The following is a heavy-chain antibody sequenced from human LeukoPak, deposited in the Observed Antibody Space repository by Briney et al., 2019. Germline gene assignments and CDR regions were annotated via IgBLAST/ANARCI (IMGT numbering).Heavy chain of an antibody. Sequence: PSETLSLTCTVSGCSISSYYWSWLRQPAGKELEWIGRIYTSGSTNYNPSLKSRVAISVDTSKNQFSLKLSSVTAADTAVYYCARETYDIQYFQHWGQGTLVTVSS. CDR2: IYTSGST. V-gene: IGHV4-4*07. CDR3: ARETYDIQYFQH. CDR1: GCSISSYY. J-gene: IGHJ1*01. D-gene: IGHD3-16*01.